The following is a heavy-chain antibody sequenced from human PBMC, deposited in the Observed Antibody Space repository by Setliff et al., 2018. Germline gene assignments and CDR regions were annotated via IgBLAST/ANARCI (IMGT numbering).Heavy chain of an antibody. J-gene: IGHJ4*02. CDR3: SRLVRYCTRTSCQRLSGDDY. V-gene: IGHV1-18*01. CDR1: GYTFTDYG. CDR2: ISPYSGNT. D-gene: IGHD2-2*01. Sequence: GASVKVSCKASGYTFTDYGVTWVRPAPGQGLEWVGWISPYSGNTYYAPKFQGRITMTTDTSTTTAYMELKSLRSDDTAIYYCSRLVRYCTRTSCQRLSGDDYWGQGALVTVSS.